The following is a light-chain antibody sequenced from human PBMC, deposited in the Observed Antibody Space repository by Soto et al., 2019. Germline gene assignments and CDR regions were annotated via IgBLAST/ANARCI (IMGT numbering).Light chain of an antibody. CDR2: EVS. V-gene: IGLV2-14*01. CDR1: SSDVGGYNY. J-gene: IGLJ1*01. CDR3: SSFTSSSTQV. Sequence: QSALTQPASVSGSPGQSITISCTGTSSDVGGYNYVSWYQQHPGKVPKLMIYEVSNRPSGVVNRFSGSKSGNTASLTISGLQAEDEADDYCSSFTSSSTQVFGTGTKLTVL.